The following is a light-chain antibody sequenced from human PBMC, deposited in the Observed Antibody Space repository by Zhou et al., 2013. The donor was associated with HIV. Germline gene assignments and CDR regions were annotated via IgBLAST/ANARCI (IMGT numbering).Light chain of an antibody. CDR2: GAS. V-gene: IGKV3-15*01. CDR1: QSVSSN. CDR3: QQYGSSPLT. Sequence: EIVMTQSPATLSVSPGERATLSCRASQSVSSNLAWYQQKPGQAPRLLIYGASTRATGIPARFSGSGSGTEFTLTISRLEAEDSAVFYCQQYGSSPLTFGGGTKVEIK. J-gene: IGKJ4*01.